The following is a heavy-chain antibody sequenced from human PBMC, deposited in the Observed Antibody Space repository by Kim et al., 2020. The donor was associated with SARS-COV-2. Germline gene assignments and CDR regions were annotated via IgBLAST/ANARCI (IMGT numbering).Heavy chain of an antibody. D-gene: IGHD3-22*01. V-gene: IGHV3-74*03. J-gene: IGHJ4*02. Sequence: YADSLSGRFTISRDNAKNTLYLQMNNLRAEDLAVYYCARGSGYFGFDYWGQGALVTVSS. CDR3: ARGSGYFGFDY.